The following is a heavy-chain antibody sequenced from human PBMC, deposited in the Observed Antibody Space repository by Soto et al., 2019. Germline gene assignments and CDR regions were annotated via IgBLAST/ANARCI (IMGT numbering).Heavy chain of an antibody. Sequence: GGSLRLSCAASGFTVSSKYMNWVRQAPGKGLEWVSIIWSAGLTYYADSVRGRFTISRDISKNILFLQMNNLRAEDSAIYYCAREHPPDPWGQGTLVTVSS. CDR1: GFTVSSKY. CDR3: AREHPPDP. J-gene: IGHJ5*02. V-gene: IGHV3-53*01. CDR2: IWSAGLT.